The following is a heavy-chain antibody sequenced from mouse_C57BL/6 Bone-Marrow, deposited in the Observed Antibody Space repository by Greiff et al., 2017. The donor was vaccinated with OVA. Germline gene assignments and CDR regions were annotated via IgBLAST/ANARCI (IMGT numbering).Heavy chain of an antibody. CDR3: ARRWLLAGFAY. Sequence: EVQLVESGGGLVKPGGSLKLSCAASGFTFSDYGMHWVRQAPEKGLEWVAYISSGSSTIYYADTVKGRFTISRDNAKNTLFLQMTSLRSEDTAMYYCARRWLLAGFAYWGQGTLVTVSA. V-gene: IGHV5-17*01. CDR2: ISSGSSTI. J-gene: IGHJ3*01. CDR1: GFTFSDYG. D-gene: IGHD2-3*01.